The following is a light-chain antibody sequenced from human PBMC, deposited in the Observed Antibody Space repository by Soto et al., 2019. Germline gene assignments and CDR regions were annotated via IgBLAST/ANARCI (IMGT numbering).Light chain of an antibody. CDR1: SSNIGGNS. Sequence: VLTQPPSVSAAPGQKVTISCAGSSSNIGGNSVSWYQQLPGTAPKLLIYDDNKRPSGIPDRFSGSKSGTSATLGITGFQTGDEADYYCGSWDSSLSAYVFGTGTKVTVL. CDR2: DDN. CDR3: GSWDSSLSAYV. V-gene: IGLV1-51*01. J-gene: IGLJ1*01.